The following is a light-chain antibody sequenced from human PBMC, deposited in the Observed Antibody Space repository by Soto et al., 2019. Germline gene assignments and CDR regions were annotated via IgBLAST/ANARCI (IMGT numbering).Light chain of an antibody. V-gene: IGKV3-20*01. CDR3: QQYGSPLIA. CDR2: GAS. J-gene: IGKJ3*01. Sequence: DIALTESACARSLSPGERATLSCRASQSVTSRPAWYQPKPGQAPRRLIPGASSSATGIPDRVSGSRSGTDFTLTLCTLEPEDFAVDYCQQYGSPLIAFGPGTNLEI. CDR1: QSVTSRP.